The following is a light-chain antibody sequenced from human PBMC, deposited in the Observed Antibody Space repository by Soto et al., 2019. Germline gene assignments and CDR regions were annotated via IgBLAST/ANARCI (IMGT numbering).Light chain of an antibody. V-gene: IGKV1-5*03. CDR2: KAS. Sequence: DIQMTQSPSTLSAFVGDRVTITCRASQSISSWLAWYQQKPGKAPKSLIYKASSLESGVPSRFSGGGSGTEFTLTISSLQPADFATYYSQQSNSYPITFGQGTRLEIK. J-gene: IGKJ5*01. CDR3: QQSNSYPIT. CDR1: QSISSW.